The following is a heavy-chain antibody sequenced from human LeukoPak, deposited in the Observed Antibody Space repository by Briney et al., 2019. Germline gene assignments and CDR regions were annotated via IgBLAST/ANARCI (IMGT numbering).Heavy chain of an antibody. Sequence: ASVKVSCKASGYTFTSYGISWVRQAPGQGLEWMGWISAYNGNTNYAQKLQGRVTMTTDTSTSTAYMELRSLRSDDTAVYYCARLKSIAAAGLSLDYWGQGTLVTVSS. D-gene: IGHD6-13*01. V-gene: IGHV1-18*01. CDR3: ARLKSIAAAGLSLDY. J-gene: IGHJ4*02. CDR2: ISAYNGNT. CDR1: GYTFTSYG.